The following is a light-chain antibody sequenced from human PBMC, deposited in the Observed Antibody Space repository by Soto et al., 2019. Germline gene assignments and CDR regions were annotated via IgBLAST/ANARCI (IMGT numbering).Light chain of an antibody. J-gene: IGLJ1*01. CDR3: SSYAGSNNYV. CDR2: EVN. V-gene: IGLV2-8*01. CDR1: SSDVGNYDS. Sequence: LTQPPSASGSPGHSVTISCTGTSSDVGNYDSVSWYQHHPGKAPQAVIYEVNKRPSGVPDRFSGSKSGNTASLTVSGLQADDEGDYYCSSYAGSNNYVFGTGT.